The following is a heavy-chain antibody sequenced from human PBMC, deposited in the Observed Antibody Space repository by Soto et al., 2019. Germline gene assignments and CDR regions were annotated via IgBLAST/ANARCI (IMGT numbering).Heavy chain of an antibody. D-gene: IGHD4-17*01. J-gene: IGHJ4*02. Sequence: SGPTLVNHTQTLTLTCTFSGFSLNTGGVGVGWIRQPPAKALEWLALIYWDDDKRYSPSLKSRLTITKDTSKNQVVLTMTNMDPVDTATYYCAHRDYGDYFDYWGQGTLVTVSS. CDR1: GFSLNTGGVG. CDR2: IYWDDDK. V-gene: IGHV2-5*02. CDR3: AHRDYGDYFDY.